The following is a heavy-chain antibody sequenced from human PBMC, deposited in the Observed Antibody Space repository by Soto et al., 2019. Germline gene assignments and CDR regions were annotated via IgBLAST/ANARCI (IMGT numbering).Heavy chain of an antibody. CDR3: AKDGSDGGSGSYYRSYYYGMDV. V-gene: IGHV3-23*01. CDR2: ISGSGGST. CDR1: GFTFSSYA. J-gene: IGHJ6*02. Sequence: GGSLRLSCAASGFTFSSYAMSWVRQAPGKGLEWVSAISGSGGSTYYADSVKGRFTISRDNSKNTLYLQMNSLRAEDTAVYYCAKDGSDGGSGSYYRSYYYGMDVWGQGTTVTVSS. D-gene: IGHD3-10*01.